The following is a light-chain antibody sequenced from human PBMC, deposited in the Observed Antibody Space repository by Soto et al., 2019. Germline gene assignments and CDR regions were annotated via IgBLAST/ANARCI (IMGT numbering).Light chain of an antibody. CDR3: CSYAGSSNLVV. CDR1: SSDVGSYNL. CDR2: EGS. V-gene: IGLV2-23*01. Sequence: QSALSQPASVSGSPGQSITISCTGSSSDVGSYNLVSWYQQHPGKAPKLMIYEGSKRPSGVSNRFSGSKSGNTASLTISGLQTEDEADYSCCSYAGSSNLVVFGGGTKLTVL. J-gene: IGLJ2*01.